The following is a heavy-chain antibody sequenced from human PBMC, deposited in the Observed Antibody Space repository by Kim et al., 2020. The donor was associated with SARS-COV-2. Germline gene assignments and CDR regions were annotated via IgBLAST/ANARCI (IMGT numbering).Heavy chain of an antibody. CDR3: ARLGMGIAVAGFDY. D-gene: IGHD6-19*01. J-gene: IGHJ4*02. CDR1: GYTFTSYA. CDR2: INTNTGNP. Sequence: ASVKVSCKASGYTFTSYAMNWVRQAPGQGLEWMGWINTNTGNPTYAQGFTGRFVFSLDTSVSTAYLQISSLKAEDTAVYYCARLGMGIAVAGFDYWGQGTLVTVSS. V-gene: IGHV7-4-1*02.